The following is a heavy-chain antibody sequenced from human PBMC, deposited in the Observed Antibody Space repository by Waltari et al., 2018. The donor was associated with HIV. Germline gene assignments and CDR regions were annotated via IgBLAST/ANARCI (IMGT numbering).Heavy chain of an antibody. CDR2: FEPKNGKP. Sequence: HLIQSTSALKRPGASVTISCQVSVSPLSDLSMQWVRQGRGQRLEWMGGFEPKNGKPVYSQRFWGRVSLAEDTSEDTAFLELNRLTSDDTAVYYCVTLYNESPLYSNFWGRGTLVTV. CDR1: VSPLSDLS. D-gene: IGHD2-15*01. J-gene: IGHJ1*01. V-gene: IGHV1-24*01. CDR3: VTLYNESPLYSNF.